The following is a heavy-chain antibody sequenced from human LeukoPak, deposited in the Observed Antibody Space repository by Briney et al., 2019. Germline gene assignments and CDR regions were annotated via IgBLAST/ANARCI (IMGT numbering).Heavy chain of an antibody. CDR1: GGSISSYY. CDR3: ARDRGSRDSSGWYSDY. CDR2: IYTSGST. Sequence: SETLSLTCTVSGGSISSYYWSWIRQPAGNGLEWIGRIYTSGSTNYNPSLKGRVTMSVDTSKNQFSLKLSSVTAADTAVYYCARDRGSRDSSGWYSDYWGQGTLVTVSS. D-gene: IGHD6-19*01. J-gene: IGHJ4*02. V-gene: IGHV4-4*07.